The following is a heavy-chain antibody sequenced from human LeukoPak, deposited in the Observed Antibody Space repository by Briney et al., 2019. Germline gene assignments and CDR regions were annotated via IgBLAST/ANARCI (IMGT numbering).Heavy chain of an antibody. CDR1: GGSISSSSYY. J-gene: IGHJ5*02. CDR2: IYHSGNT. CDR3: ARDLVTMIRGVIPKLNWFDP. V-gene: IGHV4-39*07. D-gene: IGHD3-10*01. Sequence: SETLSLTCTVSGGSISSSSYYWGWIRQPPGKGLEWIGSIYHSGNTYYNPSLKSRVTISVDTSKNQFSLRLSSVTAADTAVYYCARDLVTMIRGVIPKLNWFDPWGQGALVTVSS.